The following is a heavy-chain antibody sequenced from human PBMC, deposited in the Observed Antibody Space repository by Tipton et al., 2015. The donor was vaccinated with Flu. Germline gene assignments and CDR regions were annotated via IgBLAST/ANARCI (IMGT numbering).Heavy chain of an antibody. Sequence: TLSLTCFVSGGSIISTTYYWSWIRQPAGKGLEWIGRIYTTGNTNYNPSLKSRVTMSVDTSKNQFSLKLSSVTAADTAVYYCAVGYYGRGDYWGQGTLVTVSS. CDR3: AVGYYGRGDY. CDR2: IYTTGNT. D-gene: IGHD3-3*01. V-gene: IGHV4-61*02. CDR1: GGSIISTTYY. J-gene: IGHJ4*02.